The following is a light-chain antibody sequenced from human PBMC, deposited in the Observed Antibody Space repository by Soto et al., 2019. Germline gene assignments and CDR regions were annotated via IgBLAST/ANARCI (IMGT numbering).Light chain of an antibody. CDR3: QHYGRSPIT. V-gene: IGKV3-20*01. CDR2: GAS. Sequence: EIVLTQSPGTLSSSPGERATLSCRASQSVGNNYLAWYQQKPGQAPRLLISGASSRATGIPDRFSGSGSATDFTLTISRLEPEDFALYYCQHYGRSPITFGQGTRLEIK. CDR1: QSVGNNY. J-gene: IGKJ5*01.